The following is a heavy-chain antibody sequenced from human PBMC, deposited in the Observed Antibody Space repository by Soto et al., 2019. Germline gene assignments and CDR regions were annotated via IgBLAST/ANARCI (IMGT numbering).Heavy chain of an antibody. CDR1: GGSISSSSYY. CDR2: IYHSGST. CDR3: ARGLGVLRFLGTDSYFDY. J-gene: IGHJ4*02. V-gene: IGHV4-30-2*01. D-gene: IGHD3-3*01. Sequence: SETLYLTCTVSGGSISSSSYYWGWIRQPPGKGLEWIGYIYHSGSTYHNPSLKSRVTISVDRSKNQFSLKLSSVTAADTAVYYCARGLGVLRFLGTDSYFDYWGQGTLVTVSS.